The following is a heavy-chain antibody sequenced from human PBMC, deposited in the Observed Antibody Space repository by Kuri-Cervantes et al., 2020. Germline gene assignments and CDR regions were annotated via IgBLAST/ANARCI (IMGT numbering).Heavy chain of an antibody. Sequence: SVKVSCKASGGTFSSYAISWVRQAPGQGLEWMGGIIPIFGTANYAQKFQGRVTITADESTSTAYMELSSLRSEDTAVYYCYCRLLSGDYENWGQGTLVTVSS. J-gene: IGHJ4*02. CDR1: GGTFSSYA. CDR3: YCRLLSGDYEN. CDR2: IIPIFGTA. V-gene: IGHV1-69*13. D-gene: IGHD4-17*01.